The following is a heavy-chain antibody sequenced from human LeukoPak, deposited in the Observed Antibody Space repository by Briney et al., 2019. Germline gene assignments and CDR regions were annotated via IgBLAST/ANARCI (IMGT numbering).Heavy chain of an antibody. V-gene: IGHV1-69*13. D-gene: IGHD3-3*01. CDR3: ARLRGPTITIFGVVPRWFDP. CDR1: GGTFSSYA. CDR2: IIPIFGTA. J-gene: IGHJ5*02. Sequence: SVKVSCKASGGTFSSYAISWVRQAPGQGLEWMGGIIPIFGTANYAQKFQGRVTITSDESPSTAYMELSSLRSEDTAVYYCARLRGPTITIFGVVPRWFDPWGQGTLVTVSS.